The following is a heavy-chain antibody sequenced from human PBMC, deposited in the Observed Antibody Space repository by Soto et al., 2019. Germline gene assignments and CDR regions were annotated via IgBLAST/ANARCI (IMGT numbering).Heavy chain of an antibody. J-gene: IGHJ4*02. CDR1: GGSISSGGYY. CDR2: IYYSGST. CDR3: ARRYGGNFDY. D-gene: IGHD2-15*01. V-gene: IGHV4-31*03. Sequence: SETLSLTCTVSGGSISSGGYYWSWIRQHPGKGLEWIGYIYYSGSTYYNPSLKSRVTISVDTSKNQFSLKLSSVTAADTAVYHCARRYGGNFDYWGQGTLVTVSS.